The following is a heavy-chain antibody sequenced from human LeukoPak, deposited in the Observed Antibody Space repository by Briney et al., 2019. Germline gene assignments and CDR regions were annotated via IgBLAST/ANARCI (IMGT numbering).Heavy chain of an antibody. Sequence: PGGSLRLSCAASGFTFRRYAMSWVRRAPGKGLEGVSAISGSGGSTYYAVSVQGPFTISRDNSTNTLYLQMNSLRAEDTAVYYCAKDFIFGGSGRSSTKPPQYYFYYWGQGTLFTLS. V-gene: IGHV3-23*01. CDR1: GFTFRRYA. J-gene: IGHJ4*02. D-gene: IGHD3-10*01. CDR3: AKDFIFGGSGRSSTKPPQYYFYY. CDR2: ISGSGGST.